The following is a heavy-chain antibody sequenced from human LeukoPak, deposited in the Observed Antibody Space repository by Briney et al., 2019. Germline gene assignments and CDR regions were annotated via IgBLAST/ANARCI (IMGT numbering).Heavy chain of an antibody. V-gene: IGHV3-30-3*01. CDR3: ARAPSGQYYYGMDV. J-gene: IGHJ6*02. CDR1: GFTFSSYA. Sequence: GGSLRLSCAASGFTFSSYAMRWVRQAPGKGLEWVAVISYDGGNKYYADSVKGRFTISRDNSKNTLYLQMNGLRAEDTAVYYCARAPSGQYYYGMDVWGQGTTVTVSS. CDR2: ISYDGGNK. D-gene: IGHD4-11*01.